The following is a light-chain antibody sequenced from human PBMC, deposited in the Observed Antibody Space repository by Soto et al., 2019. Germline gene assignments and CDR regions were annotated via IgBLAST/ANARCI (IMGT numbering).Light chain of an antibody. CDR3: QTWATGIRV. CDR2: VNSDGSH. CDR1: SEHSSFA. Sequence: QPVVTQSPSASASLGASVKLTCTLSSEHSSFAIAWHQQQPAKGPRYLMKVNSDGSHTKGDGIPDRFSGSSSGTERYLIISNLQSEDEADYYCQTWATGIRVFGGGTKLTVL. V-gene: IGLV4-69*01. J-gene: IGLJ3*02.